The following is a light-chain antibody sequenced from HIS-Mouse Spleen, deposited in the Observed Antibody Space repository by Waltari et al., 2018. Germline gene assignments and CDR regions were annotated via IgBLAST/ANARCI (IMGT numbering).Light chain of an antibody. V-gene: IGLV3-25*03. J-gene: IGLJ2*01. CDR1: ALPQPY. Sequence: SYELTQPPSVSVSPGQTARITCPGDALPQPYAYWYQQTPGQAPVLVICKDSERPSGIPERFSGSSSGTTVTLTISGVQAEDEADYYCQSADSSGTYQDVVFGGGTKLTVL. CDR3: QSADSSGTYQDVV. CDR2: KDS.